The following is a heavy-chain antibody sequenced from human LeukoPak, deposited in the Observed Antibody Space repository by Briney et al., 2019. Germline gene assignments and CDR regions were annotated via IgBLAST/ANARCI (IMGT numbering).Heavy chain of an antibody. CDR1: KFTFSHYV. J-gene: IGHJ4*02. Sequence: PGGALRLSRAASKFTFSHYVMHWVRPAPGKGVEWVAVIWNDGSNQYYADSVKGRFTVSRDNSQNRLYLQMSSLRPEDTAVYYCAKDAQRGFDYSNSLENWGQGTLVTVSS. V-gene: IGHV3-33*06. CDR2: IWNDGSNQ. CDR3: AKDAQRGFDYSNSLEN. D-gene: IGHD4-11*01.